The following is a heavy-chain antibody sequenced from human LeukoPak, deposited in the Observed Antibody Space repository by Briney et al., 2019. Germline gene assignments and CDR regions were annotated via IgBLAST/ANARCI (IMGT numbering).Heavy chain of an antibody. V-gene: IGHV4-59*01. CDR3: ARRLYGILAGYYVFGY. CDR2: IYYSGST. J-gene: IGHJ4*02. CDR1: GGSISSYY. D-gene: IGHD3-9*01. Sequence: SETLSLTCTVSGGSISSYYWSWIRQPPGKGLEWIGYIYYSGSTSYNPSLKSRVTISVDTSKNQFSLKLSSVTAAATAVYYCARRLYGILAGYYVFGYWGPGTLGTGSS.